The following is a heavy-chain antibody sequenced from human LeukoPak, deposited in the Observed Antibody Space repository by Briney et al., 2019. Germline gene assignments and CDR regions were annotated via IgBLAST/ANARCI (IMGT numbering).Heavy chain of an antibody. CDR2: IIPIFGTA. CDR3: ARHQFGVVIIPSYFGY. V-gene: IGHV1-69*05. CDR1: GGTFSSYA. J-gene: IGHJ4*02. Sequence: SVKVSCKASGGTFSSYAISWVRQAPGQGLEWMGGIIPIFGTANYAQKFQGRVTITTDESTSTAYMELSSLRSEDTAVYYCARHQFGVVIIPSYFGYWGQGTLVTVSS. D-gene: IGHD3-3*01.